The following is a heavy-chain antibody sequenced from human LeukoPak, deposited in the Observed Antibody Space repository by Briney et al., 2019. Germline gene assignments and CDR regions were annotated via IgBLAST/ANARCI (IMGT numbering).Heavy chain of an antibody. CDR3: ARDQMGGVDY. Sequence: SETLSLTCTVSGGSINSYYWSWIRQPPGPGLEWIGYIYYSGSTNYNPSLKSRVTISVDTSKNQFSLKLSSVTAADTAVYYCARDQMGGVDYWGQGTLVTVSS. J-gene: IGHJ4*02. D-gene: IGHD1-26*01. CDR2: IYYSGST. V-gene: IGHV4-59*01. CDR1: GGSINSYY.